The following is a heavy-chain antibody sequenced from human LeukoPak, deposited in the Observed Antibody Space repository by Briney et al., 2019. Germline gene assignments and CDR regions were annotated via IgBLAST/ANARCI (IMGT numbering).Heavy chain of an antibody. V-gene: IGHV4-59*01. CDR1: GGSISSYY. D-gene: IGHD3-22*01. J-gene: IGHJ3*02. Sequence: SETLSLTCTVSGGSISSYYWSWIRQPPGKGLEWIGYIYYSGSTNYNPSLKSRVTISVDTSRNQFSLKLSSVTAADTAVYYCARGGLNYYDSSGYYYVGAFDIWGQGTMATVSS. CDR2: IYYSGST. CDR3: ARGGLNYYDSSGYYYVGAFDI.